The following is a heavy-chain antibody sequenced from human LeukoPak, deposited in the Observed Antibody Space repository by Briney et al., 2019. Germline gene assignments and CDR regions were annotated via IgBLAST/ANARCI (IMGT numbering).Heavy chain of an antibody. D-gene: IGHD3-3*01. CDR1: GFTFSSYG. J-gene: IGHJ3*02. CDR3: AKDRFWGFLEWPDAFDI. CDR2: IRYDGSNK. Sequence: PGGSLRLSCAASGFTFSSYGMHCVRQAPGKGREGVAFIRYDGSNKYYTDSVKGRFTIYRDNSKHTLYLQMNSLRAEDTAVYYCAKDRFWGFLEWPDAFDIWGQGTMVTVSS. V-gene: IGHV3-30*02.